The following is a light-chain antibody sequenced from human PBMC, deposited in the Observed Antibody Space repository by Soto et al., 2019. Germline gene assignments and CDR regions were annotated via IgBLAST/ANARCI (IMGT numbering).Light chain of an antibody. Sequence: DIVMTQSPGTLSLSPRDRATLSCRASQGIGDTLAWYQHKPGQTPRLLIYDTSTRATGVPARFSGSRSGTEFTLTINRLQSEDFAVYYCQSYNNWPLTVGGGTKVDIK. V-gene: IGKV3-15*01. CDR3: QSYNNWPLT. J-gene: IGKJ4*01. CDR2: DTS. CDR1: QGIGDT.